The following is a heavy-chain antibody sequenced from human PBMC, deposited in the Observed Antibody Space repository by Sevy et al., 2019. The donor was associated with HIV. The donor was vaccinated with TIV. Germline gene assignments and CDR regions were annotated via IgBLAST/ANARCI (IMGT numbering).Heavy chain of an antibody. CDR1: GGTFSSYA. CDR2: IIPIFGTA. V-gene: IGHV1-69*13. Sequence: ASVKVSCKASGGTFSSYAISWVRQAPGQGLEWMGGIIPIFGTANYAQKFQGRVTITADEPTSTAYMELSSRRSEDTAVYYCAAVMQGDPYTGTTSGAFDIWGQGTMVTVSS. J-gene: IGHJ3*02. CDR3: AAVMQGDPYTGTTSGAFDI. D-gene: IGHD1-7*01.